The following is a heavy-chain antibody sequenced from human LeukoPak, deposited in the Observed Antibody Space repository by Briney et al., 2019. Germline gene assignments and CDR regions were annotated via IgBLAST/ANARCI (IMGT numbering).Heavy chain of an antibody. CDR1: GFSVSNNY. CDR2: IYSGGST. J-gene: IGHJ4*02. D-gene: IGHD3-9*01. V-gene: IGHV3-66*01. Sequence: PGGSLRLSCAASGFSVSNNYMSWVRQAPGKGLEWVSVIYSGGSTFYADSVKGRFTISRDNAKNSLFLQMNSLRAEDTAVYYCARDQPNYDILTGYYPFDYWGQGTLVTVSS. CDR3: ARDQPNYDILTGYYPFDY.